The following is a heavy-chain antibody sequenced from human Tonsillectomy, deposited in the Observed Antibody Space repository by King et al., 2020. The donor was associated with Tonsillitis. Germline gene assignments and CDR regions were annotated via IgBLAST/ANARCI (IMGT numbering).Heavy chain of an antibody. CDR3: TKDRERVTMMIVANYGVDV. J-gene: IGHJ6*02. CDR2: IRYDGSDK. Sequence: VRLVESGGGVVQPGGSLRLSCAASGFTFSSYGIPWVRQAPGKGLQWVAVIRYDGSDKYYADSVKGRFTISRDNSKNTAHLQLNSLRPEDTAVYYCTKDRERVTMMIVANYGVDVWGQGTTVTVAS. D-gene: IGHD3-22*01. V-gene: IGHV3-30*02. CDR1: GFTFSSYG.